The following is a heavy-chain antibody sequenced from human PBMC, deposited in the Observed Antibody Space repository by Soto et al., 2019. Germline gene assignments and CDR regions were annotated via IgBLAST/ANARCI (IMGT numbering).Heavy chain of an antibody. CDR3: ARGGGVGVAGSAAFDM. J-gene: IGHJ3*02. V-gene: IGHV1-2*02. CDR2: INPATGAA. Sequence: QLHLVQSGAVVKKPGASVTVSCSASGYPVTAYYMHWVRQAPGRGLEWMGGINPATGAAKYTQTCRGRGTMTRATATSTVFMDLGGLTSEATAVFYCARGGGVGVAGSAAFDMWGQGTLVTVSS. CDR1: GYPVTAYY. D-gene: IGHD3-3*01.